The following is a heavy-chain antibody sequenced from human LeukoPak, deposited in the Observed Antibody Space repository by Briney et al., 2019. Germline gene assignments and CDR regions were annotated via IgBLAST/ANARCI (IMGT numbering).Heavy chain of an antibody. Sequence: SETLSLTCTVSGGSISNYYWSWIRQPPGKGLEWIGYIYYSGSTNYNPSLKSRVTISVDTSKNQFSLKLNSVTAADTAVYYCARRAYGSGSFNRYYFDYWGQGPLVAVSS. CDR2: IYYSGST. J-gene: IGHJ4*02. CDR3: ARRAYGSGSFNRYYFDY. CDR1: GGSISNYY. V-gene: IGHV4-59*08. D-gene: IGHD3-10*01.